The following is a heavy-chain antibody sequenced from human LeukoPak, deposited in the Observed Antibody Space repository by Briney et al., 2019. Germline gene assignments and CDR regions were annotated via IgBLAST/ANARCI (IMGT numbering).Heavy chain of an antibody. CDR3: ARGDLESSYYYYMDV. CDR2: ISSSSTI. D-gene: IGHD5-24*01. J-gene: IGHJ6*03. V-gene: IGHV3-48*01. CDR1: GLTFSSYS. Sequence: GGSLRLSCAASGLTFSSYSMNWVRQAPGKGLEWVSYISSSSTIYYADSVKGRFIISRDNAKNSLYLQMNSLRAEDTAVYYCARGDLESSYYYYMDVWGKGTTVTVSS.